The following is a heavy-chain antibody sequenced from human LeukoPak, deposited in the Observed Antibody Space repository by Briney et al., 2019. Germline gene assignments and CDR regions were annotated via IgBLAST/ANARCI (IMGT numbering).Heavy chain of an antibody. CDR2: ISGSSVTT. CDR1: GFTFSNYG. J-gene: IGHJ4*02. V-gene: IGHV3-23*01. Sequence: GGSLRLSCAASGFTFSNYGMSWVRQAPGKGLEWVSPISGSSVTTYYADSVKGGFTISRDNSKHTLYLQMNSLRAEDTAVYYCSKWKAIVLVPAARSPIDYWGQGTLVTVSS. CDR3: SKWKAIVLVPAARSPIDY. D-gene: IGHD2-2*01.